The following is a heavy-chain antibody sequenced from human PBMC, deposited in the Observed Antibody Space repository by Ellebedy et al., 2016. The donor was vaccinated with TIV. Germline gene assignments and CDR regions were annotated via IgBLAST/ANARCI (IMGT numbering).Heavy chain of an antibody. CDR3: ARGQEDMITFGGVIVNLDYYYGMDV. Sequence: ASVKVSCKVSGYTLTELSMHWVRQAPGQGLEWMGWINPNSGGTNYAQKFQGWVTMTRDTSISTAYMELNRLRSDDTAVYYCARGQEDMITFGGVIVNLDYYYGMDVWGQGTTVTVSS. CDR2: INPNSGGT. D-gene: IGHD3-16*02. CDR1: GYTLTELS. J-gene: IGHJ6*02. V-gene: IGHV1-2*04.